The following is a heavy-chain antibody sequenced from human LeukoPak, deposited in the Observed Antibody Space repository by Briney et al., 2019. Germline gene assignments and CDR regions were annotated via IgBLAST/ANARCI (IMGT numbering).Heavy chain of an antibody. D-gene: IGHD2-15*01. CDR1: RGTFSSYA. CDR3: ARAVLGYCSGGSCYGRDRFDP. CDR2: IIPIFGTA. V-gene: IGHV1-69*05. J-gene: IGHJ5*02. Sequence: ASVKVSCNASRGTFSSYAISWVRQAPGQGLEWMGRIIPIFGTANYAQKFQGRVTITTDESTSTAHMELSSLRSEDTAVYYCARAVLGYCSGGSCYGRDRFDPWGQGTLVTVSS.